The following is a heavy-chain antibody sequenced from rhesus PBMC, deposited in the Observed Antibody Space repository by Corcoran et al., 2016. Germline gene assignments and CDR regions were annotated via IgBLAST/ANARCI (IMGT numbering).Heavy chain of an antibody. CDR2: IRSGGST. CDR3: ARGNYVNGLDS. V-gene: IGHV4-160*01. Sequence: QVQLQQWGEGLVKPSETLSLTCAVYGGSISSNYWSWIRQPPGKGLEWIGRIRSGGSTNYNPSRKSRVTISIETSKNQFSLELRSVTAADSAIFYCARGNYVNGLDSWGQGVVVTVSS. CDR1: GGSISSNY. J-gene: IGHJ6*01. D-gene: IGHD4-17*01.